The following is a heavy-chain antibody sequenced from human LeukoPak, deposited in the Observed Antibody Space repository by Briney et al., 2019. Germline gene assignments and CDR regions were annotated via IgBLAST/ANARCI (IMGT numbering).Heavy chain of an antibody. CDR2: ISGGGNNI. CDR1: GFTFSNYE. D-gene: IGHD3-10*01. V-gene: IGHV3-48*03. J-gene: IGHJ4*02. CDR3: ARGVVRGVIIPAFDY. Sequence: GGSLRLSCATSGFTFSNYEMNWVRQAPRKGLEWLSYISGGGNNIYYADSVKGRFTISRDSAKNSLYLQMNSLRAEDTAVYYCARGVVRGVIIPAFDYWGQGTLVTVSS.